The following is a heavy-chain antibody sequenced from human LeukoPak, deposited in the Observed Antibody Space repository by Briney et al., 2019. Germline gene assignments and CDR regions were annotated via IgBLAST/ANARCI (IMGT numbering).Heavy chain of an antibody. V-gene: IGHV3-48*01. J-gene: IGHJ4*02. Sequence: GGSLRLSCAASGFNFSAYSMNWVRQAPGKGLEWVSYISRSSDAIYDADSVKGRFTISRDNAKNLLFLQMTSLGVEDTALYYCARGDSNYYITLDYWGQGTLVTVSS. D-gene: IGHD3-22*01. CDR1: GFNFSAYS. CDR2: ISRSSDAI. CDR3: ARGDSNYYITLDY.